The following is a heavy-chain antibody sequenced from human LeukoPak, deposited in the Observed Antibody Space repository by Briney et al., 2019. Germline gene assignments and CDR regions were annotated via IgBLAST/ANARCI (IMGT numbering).Heavy chain of an antibody. V-gene: IGHV3-48*03. D-gene: IGHD6-13*01. CDR3: ARDQSSWFDY. CDR2: ISSSGSTI. CDR1: GFTFSSYE. Sequence: GGSLRLSCAASGFTFSSYEMNWVRQAPGKGLEWVSYISSSGSTIYYADSVKGRFTISRDNAKNSLYLQMNSLGAEDTAVYYCARDQSSWFDYWGQGTLVTVSS. J-gene: IGHJ4*02.